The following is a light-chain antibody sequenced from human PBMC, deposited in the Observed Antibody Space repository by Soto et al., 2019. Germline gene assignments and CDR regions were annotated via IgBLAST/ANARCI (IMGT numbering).Light chain of an antibody. CDR3: QQYFWYPLT. CDR2: NAS. V-gene: IGKV1-8*01. CDR1: QAISSH. J-gene: IGKJ4*01. Sequence: AIRMTQSPSSFSASTGDRVTITCRASQAISSHLAWYQVKPGKAPRLLIYNASYLESGVPSRFSCSGSGTDFPLTISSLQSEDFAVYYCQQYFWYPLTVGGGTKVEIK.